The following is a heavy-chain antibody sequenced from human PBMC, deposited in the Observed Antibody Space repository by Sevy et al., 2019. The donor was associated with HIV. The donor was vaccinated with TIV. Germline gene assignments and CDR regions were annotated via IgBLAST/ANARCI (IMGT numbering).Heavy chain of an antibody. V-gene: IGHV5-51*01. CDR2: IYPGDSDT. J-gene: IGHJ6*02. Sequence: GESLKISCKGSGYSFTSYWIGWVRQMPGKGLEWMGIIYPGDSDTRYSPSFQGQVTISADKSISTAYLQWSSLKASDTAMYYCARFGRPGEFGMIGLDVQNYYYGMDVWGQGTTVTVSS. CDR3: ARFGRPGEFGMIGLDVQNYYYGMDV. CDR1: GYSFTSYW. D-gene: IGHD3-22*01.